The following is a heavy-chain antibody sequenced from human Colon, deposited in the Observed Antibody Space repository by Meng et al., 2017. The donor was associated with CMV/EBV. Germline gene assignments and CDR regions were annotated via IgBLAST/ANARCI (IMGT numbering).Heavy chain of an antibody. CDR1: GFTFSSYA. CDR3: ATITNVVPAAISLEY. V-gene: IGHV3-30*04. Sequence: GESLKISCAATGFTFSSYAMHWVRQAPGKGLEWVAVISYDGSKKFYADSVKGRFTISRDNSKNTLYLQMNNLRPEDTAVYYCATITNVVPAAISLEYWGQGTLVTVSS. D-gene: IGHD2-2*01. J-gene: IGHJ4*02. CDR2: ISYDGSKK.